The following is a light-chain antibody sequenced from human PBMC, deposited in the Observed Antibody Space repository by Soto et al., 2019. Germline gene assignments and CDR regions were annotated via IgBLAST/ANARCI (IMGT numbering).Light chain of an antibody. J-gene: IGLJ1*01. CDR3: QSYDSSLIGSFV. CDR1: SSNIGAGYD. V-gene: IGLV1-40*01. Sequence: QSVLTQPPSVSGAPGQRVTISCTGSSSNIGAGYDVHWYQQLPGAAPKLLIYTNNNRPSGVPDRFSGSKSGTSASLAITGLRAEDEADYFCQSYDSSLIGSFVFGPGTKVTVL. CDR2: TNN.